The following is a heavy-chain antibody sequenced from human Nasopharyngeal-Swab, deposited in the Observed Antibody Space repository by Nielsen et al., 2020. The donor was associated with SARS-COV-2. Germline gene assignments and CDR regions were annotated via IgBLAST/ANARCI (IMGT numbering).Heavy chain of an antibody. D-gene: IGHD6-19*01. CDR1: GDSVASNGAA. V-gene: IGHV6-1*01. Sequence: SETLSLTCVISGDSVASNGAAWHWIRQSTSRGLEWRGRAYYRSTWYLDYAVSVQGRISINPDTTKNLLSLHLNSVTLDDTAVYYCARGSHKSGWFWGRGTLVTVSS. CDR3: ARGSHKSGWF. J-gene: IGHJ4*02. CDR2: AYYRSTWYL.